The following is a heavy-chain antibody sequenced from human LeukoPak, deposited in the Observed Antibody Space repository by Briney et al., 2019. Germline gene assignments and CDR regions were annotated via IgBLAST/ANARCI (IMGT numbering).Heavy chain of an antibody. V-gene: IGHV6-1*01. CDR3: ARGLGYSSSFSLDYYYYMDV. Sequence: SQTLSLTCAISGDSVSSNSAAWNWIRQSPSRGLEWLGRTYYRSKWYNDYAVSVKSRITINQDTSKNQFSLQLNSVTPEDTAVYYCARGLGYSSSFSLDYYYYMDVWGKGTTVTVSS. CDR1: GDSVSSNSAA. D-gene: IGHD6-13*01. CDR2: TYYRSKWYN. J-gene: IGHJ6*03.